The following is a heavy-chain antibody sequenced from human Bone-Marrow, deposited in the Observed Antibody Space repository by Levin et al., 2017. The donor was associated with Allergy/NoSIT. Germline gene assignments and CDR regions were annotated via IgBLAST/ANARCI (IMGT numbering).Heavy chain of an antibody. CDR2: ISSSSSYI. J-gene: IGHJ4*02. CDR1: GFTFSSYS. CDR3: ARFSRQLSFDY. V-gene: IGHV3-21*01. D-gene: IGHD5-18*01. Sequence: LSLTCAASGFTFSSYSMNWVRQAPGKGLEWVSSISSSSSYIYYADSVKGRFTISRDNAKNSLYLQMNSLRAEDTAVYYCARFSRQLSFDYWGQGTLVTVSS.